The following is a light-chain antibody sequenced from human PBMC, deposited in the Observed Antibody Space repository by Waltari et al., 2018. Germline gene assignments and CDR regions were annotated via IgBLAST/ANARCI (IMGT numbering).Light chain of an antibody. J-gene: IGLJ3*02. V-gene: IGLV3-1*01. CDR2: QDK. CDR1: DLGRKY. Sequence: SYELTQPPSVSLSPGQTASITCSGDDLGRKYASWYQQKPGQSPVLVIYQDKKRPSGIPERFSASQSGNTATLTISGTQAMDEADYYCQAWDRTAVVFGGGTKLTVL. CDR3: QAWDRTAVV.